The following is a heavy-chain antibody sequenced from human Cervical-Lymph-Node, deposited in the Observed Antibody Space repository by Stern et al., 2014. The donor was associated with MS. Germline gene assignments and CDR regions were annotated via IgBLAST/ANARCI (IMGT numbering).Heavy chain of an antibody. V-gene: IGHV3-48*01. CDR3: TRDPYYFDTSGYL. CDR1: GFRFSNYG. D-gene: IGHD3-22*01. CDR2: IIGSSRTI. J-gene: IGHJ4*02. Sequence: EVQLVESGGALVQPGGSLTLSCAASGFRFSNYGLNWVRQAPGKGLEWISFIIGSSRTIYYADSVKGRFTISRDNAKSSLYLHMNTLRVEDTAVYYCTRDPYYFDTSGYLWGQGTLVTVSS.